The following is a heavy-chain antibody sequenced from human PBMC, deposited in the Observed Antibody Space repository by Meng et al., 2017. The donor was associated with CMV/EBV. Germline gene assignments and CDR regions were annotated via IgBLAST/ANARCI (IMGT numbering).Heavy chain of an antibody. CDR3: AKGTGLSGDYYYGMDV. CDR1: GFTFDDYA. J-gene: IGHJ6*02. Sequence: GGSLRLSCAASGFTFDDYAMHWVRQAPGKGLEWVSGISWNIVSIGYADSVKGRFTISRDNAKNSLYLQMNSLRAEDTALYYCAKGTGLSGDYYYGMDVWGQGTTVTVSS. CDR2: ISWNIVSI. V-gene: IGHV3-9*01. D-gene: IGHD3-16*02.